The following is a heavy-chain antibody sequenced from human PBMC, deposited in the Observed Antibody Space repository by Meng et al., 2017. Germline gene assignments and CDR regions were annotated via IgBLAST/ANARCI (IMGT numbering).Heavy chain of an antibody. CDR3: ARLVAGTFGQLFDP. CDR1: CSTVTSYA. Sequence: HGQLVHSGAEVKKPGASVKVSRKASCSTVTSYAMNWVLQAPGQGLEWMGWINTNTGNPTYAQGFTGRFVFSLDSPVSTAYLQISSLKAEDTAVYYCARLVAGTFGQLFDPWGQGTLVTVSS. J-gene: IGHJ5*02. D-gene: IGHD2-15*01. CDR2: INTNTGNP. V-gene: IGHV7-4-1*02.